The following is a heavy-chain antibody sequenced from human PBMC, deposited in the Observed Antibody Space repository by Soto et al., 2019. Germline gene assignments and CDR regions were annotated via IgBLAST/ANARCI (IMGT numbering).Heavy chain of an antibody. D-gene: IGHD1-26*01. CDR2: IYPGDSDT. CDR3: ARDLAKGGGSAGFDY. V-gene: IGHV5-51*01. J-gene: IGHJ4*02. Sequence: PGESLKISCKGSGYSFTSYWIGWVRQMPGKGLEWMGIIYPGDSDTRYSPSFQGQVTISADKSISTAYLQWSSLKASDTAMYYCARDLAKGGGSAGFDYWGQGTLVTVSS. CDR1: GYSFTSYW.